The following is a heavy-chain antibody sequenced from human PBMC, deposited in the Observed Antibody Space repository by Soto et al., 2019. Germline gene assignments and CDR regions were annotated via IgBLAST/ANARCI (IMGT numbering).Heavy chain of an antibody. CDR3: VRMQMGYYYGSGSNYHKVLDH. V-gene: IGHV1-8*01. CDR2: MNPNRGNT. CDR1: GYTFTSYD. Sequence: APGKVACKASGYTFTSYDSNRVRQETGQGLEWMGWMNPNRGNTRYAQNFQGRVTMTRNTSISTAYMELSSLRSEDTAVYYCVRMQMGYYYGSGSNYHKVLDHWGPGTLVNVSS. D-gene: IGHD3-10*01. J-gene: IGHJ5*02.